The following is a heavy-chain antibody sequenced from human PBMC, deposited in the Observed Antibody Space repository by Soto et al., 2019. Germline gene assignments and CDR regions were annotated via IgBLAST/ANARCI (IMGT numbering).Heavy chain of an antibody. D-gene: IGHD6-19*01. Sequence: EVQLVETGGGLIQPGGSLRLSCAASGFTVSSNYMSWVRQAPGKGLEWVSVIYSGGSTYYADSVKGRFTISRDNSKNTLYLQMNSLRAEDTAVYYCARDHTSSGWYGNYLDYWGQGTLVTVSS. CDR1: GFTVSSNY. V-gene: IGHV3-53*02. CDR2: IYSGGST. J-gene: IGHJ4*02. CDR3: ARDHTSSGWYGNYLDY.